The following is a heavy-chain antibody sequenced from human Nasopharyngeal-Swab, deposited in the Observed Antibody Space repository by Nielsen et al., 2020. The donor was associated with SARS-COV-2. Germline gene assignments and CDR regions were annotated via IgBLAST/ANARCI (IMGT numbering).Heavy chain of an antibody. D-gene: IGHD3-10*01. J-gene: IGHJ6*03. V-gene: IGHV4/OR15-8*02. CDR3: AREQMGRGDGKYYYWYMDV. Sequence: SETLSLTCVVSGGSISSSYWWSWVRQPPGKGLEWVGEINKSGNTNYNPSLKSRITISIDKSKNQFSLNLSSVTAADTAVYYCAREQMGRGDGKYYYWYMDVWGKGTTVTVSS. CDR2: INKSGNT. CDR1: GGSISSSYW.